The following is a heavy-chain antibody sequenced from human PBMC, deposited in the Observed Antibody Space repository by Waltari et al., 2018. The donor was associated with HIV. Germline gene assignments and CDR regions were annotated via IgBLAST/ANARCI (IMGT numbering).Heavy chain of an antibody. CDR3: AKVSSSSLGRFDY. J-gene: IGHJ4*02. V-gene: IGHV3-23*01. CDR1: GFTFRYYT. CDR2: ITGSGLST. D-gene: IGHD6-6*01. Sequence: EVPLLQSGGGWVQPGGSLRLSCPASGFTFRYYTLTWVRQAPGMGLELVSGITGSGLSTYYADSVKGRFTISRDESMDTLYLQMNSLRPEDTAVYYCAKVSSSSLGRFDYWGQGTLVSVSS.